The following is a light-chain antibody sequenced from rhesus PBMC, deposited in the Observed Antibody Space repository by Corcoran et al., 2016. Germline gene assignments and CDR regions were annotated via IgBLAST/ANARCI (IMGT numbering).Light chain of an antibody. Sequence: DIQMTQSPSSLSASVGDTVTITCRASQGISSYLAWYQQKPGKAPKLLISKASTLQSGVPSRFSGIGSGTDFTIAISSLQPEDFATYFCQQHNSYPLTFGGWTKVEIK. CDR1: QGISSY. J-gene: IGKJ4*01. CDR2: KAS. V-gene: IGKV1-25*01. CDR3: QQHNSYPLT.